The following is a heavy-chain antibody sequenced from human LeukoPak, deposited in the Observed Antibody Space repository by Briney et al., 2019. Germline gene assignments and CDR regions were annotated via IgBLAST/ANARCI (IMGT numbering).Heavy chain of an antibody. CDR2: ISYDGSNK. CDR3: ARDRAGQQYWFDP. CDR1: GFTFSIYA. Sequence: PGRSLRLSCAASGFTFSIYAMHWVRQAPGKGLEWVAVISYDGSNKYYADSVKGRFTISRDNSKNTLYLQMNSLRAEDTAVYYCARDRAGQQYWFDPWGQGTLVTVSS. J-gene: IGHJ5*02. V-gene: IGHV3-30*04. D-gene: IGHD4-11*01.